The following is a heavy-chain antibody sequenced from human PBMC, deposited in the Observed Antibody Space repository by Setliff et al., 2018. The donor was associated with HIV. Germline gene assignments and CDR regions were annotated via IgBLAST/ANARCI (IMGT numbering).Heavy chain of an antibody. CDR3: ARDQSDWFY. D-gene: IGHD3-3*01. CDR1: GGSISSANYY. J-gene: IGHJ4*02. Sequence: SETLSLTCTVSGGSISSANYYWSWIRQPPGKGLEWIGYIYYNGNAYYYNPSLKSRTTISLDTSMNQFSLKLTSVTAADTAVYYCARDQSDWFYWGQGTLVTVSS. CDR2: IYYNGNAY. V-gene: IGHV4-30-4*08.